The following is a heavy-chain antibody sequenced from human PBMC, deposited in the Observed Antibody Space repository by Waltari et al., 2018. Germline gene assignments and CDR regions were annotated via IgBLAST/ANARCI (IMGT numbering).Heavy chain of an antibody. V-gene: IGHV1-69-2*01. Sequence: EVQLVQSGAEVKKPGATVKISCKASGYTFIDYFMHWVQQAPGKGREWVGRTDPEEGETVYAEKFQGRVTITADTSTDTSYLELSSLRSDDTAVYYCAPLPGGSGQTFDYWGQGTLLTVSS. CDR1: GYTFIDYF. J-gene: IGHJ4*02. CDR3: APLPGGSGQTFDY. CDR2: TDPEEGET. D-gene: IGHD3-10*01.